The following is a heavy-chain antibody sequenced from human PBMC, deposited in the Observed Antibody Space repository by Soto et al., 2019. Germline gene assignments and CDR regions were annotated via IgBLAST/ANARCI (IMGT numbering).Heavy chain of an antibody. CDR1: GFTFSSYA. V-gene: IGHV3-23*01. CDR3: ASANSLQLYNWFDP. J-gene: IGHJ5*02. D-gene: IGHD6-13*01. CDR2: ISGSGGST. Sequence: EVQLLESGGGLVQPGGSLRLSCAASGFTFSSYAMSWVRQAPGKGLEWVSAISGSGGSTYYADSVKGRFTICRDNSKNTLYLQINSLRAEDTAVYYCASANSLQLYNWFDPWGQGTLVTVSS.